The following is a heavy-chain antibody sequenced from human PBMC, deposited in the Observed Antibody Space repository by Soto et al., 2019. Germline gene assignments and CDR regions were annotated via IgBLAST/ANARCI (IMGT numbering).Heavy chain of an antibody. CDR3: ARDVQQLGYDAFDI. CDR1: GFTFSSYG. CDR2: IWYDGSNK. V-gene: IGHV3-33*01. J-gene: IGHJ3*02. Sequence: QVQLVESGGGVVQPGRSLRLSCAASGFTFSSYGMHWVRQAPGKGLEWVAVIWYDGSNKYYADSVKGRFTISRDNSKNTLYLQMNSLRAEDTAVYYCARDVQQLGYDAFDIWGQGTMVTVSS. D-gene: IGHD6-13*01.